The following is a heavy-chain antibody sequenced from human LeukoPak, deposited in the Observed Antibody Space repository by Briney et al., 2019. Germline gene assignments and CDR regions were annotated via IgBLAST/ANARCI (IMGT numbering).Heavy chain of an antibody. Sequence: SQTLSLTCTVSGGSISSGGYYWSWIRQHPGKGLEWIGYIYYSGSTYYNPSLKSRVTISVDTSKNQFSLKLSSVTAADTAVYYCANWDPPLYYYYGMDVWGQGTTVTVSS. J-gene: IGHJ6*02. V-gene: IGHV4-31*03. CDR2: IYYSGST. CDR1: GGSISSGGYY. D-gene: IGHD7-27*01. CDR3: ANWDPPLYYYYGMDV.